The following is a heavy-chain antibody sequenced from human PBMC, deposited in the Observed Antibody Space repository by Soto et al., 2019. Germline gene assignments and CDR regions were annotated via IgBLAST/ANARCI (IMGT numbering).Heavy chain of an antibody. D-gene: IGHD6-6*01. V-gene: IGHV4-39*07. CDR2: IYYSGST. CDR3: ARGPYWSSSFAFDY. CDR1: GGSISSSSYY. J-gene: IGHJ4*02. Sequence: SETLSLTCTVSGGSISSSSYYWGWIRQPPGKGLEWIGSIYYSGSTYYNPSLKSRVTISVDTSKNQFSLKLSSVTAADTAVYYCARGPYWSSSFAFDYWGQGTLVTVSS.